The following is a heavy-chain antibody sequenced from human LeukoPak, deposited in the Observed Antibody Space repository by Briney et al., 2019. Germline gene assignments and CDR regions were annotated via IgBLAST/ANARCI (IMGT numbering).Heavy chain of an antibody. CDR3: ARVPYYYDSNYFDY. D-gene: IGHD3-22*01. Sequence: ASVKVSCKASGYTFTGYYMHWVRQAPGQGLEWMGWINPNSGGTNYAQKFQGRVTVTRDTSISTAYMELSRLRSDDTAVYYCARVPYYYDSNYFDYWGQGTLVTVSS. V-gene: IGHV1-2*02. CDR2: INPNSGGT. J-gene: IGHJ4*02. CDR1: GYTFTGYY.